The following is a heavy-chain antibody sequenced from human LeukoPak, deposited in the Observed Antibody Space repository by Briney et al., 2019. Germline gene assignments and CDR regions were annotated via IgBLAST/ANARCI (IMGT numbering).Heavy chain of an antibody. CDR1: GFSLSTSGVG. V-gene: IGHV2-5*01. CDR3: AHRRGIVVVPAAPPTWFDP. D-gene: IGHD2-2*01. CDR2: IYWNDDK. J-gene: IGHJ5*02. Sequence: SGPTLVNPTQPLTLTCTFSGFSLSTSGVGVGWIRQPPGKALEWLALIYWNDDKRYSPSLKSRLTITKDTSKNQVVLTMTNMDPVDTATYYCAHRRGIVVVPAAPPTWFDPWGQGTLVTVSS.